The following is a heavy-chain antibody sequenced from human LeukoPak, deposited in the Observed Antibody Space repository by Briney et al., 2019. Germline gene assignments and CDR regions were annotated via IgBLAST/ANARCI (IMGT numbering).Heavy chain of an antibody. V-gene: IGHV4-30-2*01. J-gene: IGHJ3*02. Sequence: SSETLSLTCAVSGGSISSGGYSWSCIRQPPGKGLEWIGYIYHSGSTYYNPSLKSRVTISVDTSKNQFSLKLSSVTAADTAVYYCARSQEPGRGNAFDIWGQGTMVTVSS. CDR1: GGSISSGGYS. CDR3: ARSQEPGRGNAFDI. CDR2: IYHSGST. D-gene: IGHD3-10*01.